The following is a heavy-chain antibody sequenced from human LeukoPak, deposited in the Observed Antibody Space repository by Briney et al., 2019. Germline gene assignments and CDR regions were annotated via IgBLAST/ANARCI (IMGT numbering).Heavy chain of an antibody. V-gene: IGHV4-59*01. J-gene: IGHJ3*02. CDR3: ARGMVRGDAFDI. Sequence: SETLSLTRTVSGGSISSYYWSWIRQPPGKGLGWIGYIYYSGSTNYNPSLKSRVTISVDTSKNQFSLKLSSVTAADTAVYYCARGMVRGDAFDIWGQGTMVTVSS. D-gene: IGHD3-10*01. CDR2: IYYSGST. CDR1: GGSISSYY.